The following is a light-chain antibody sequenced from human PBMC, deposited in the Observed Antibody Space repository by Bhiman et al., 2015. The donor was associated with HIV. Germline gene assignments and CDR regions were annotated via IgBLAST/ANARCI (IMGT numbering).Light chain of an antibody. CDR2: QDN. J-gene: IGLJ1*01. V-gene: IGLV3-1*01. CDR3: RAWDNSQYV. CDR1: KLGNRY. Sequence: SYELTQPPSLSVSPGQTASITCSGDKLGNRYACWYQQKPGQSPVLVIYQDNKRPSGIPERFSGSNSGNTATLTISGTQAIDEADYYCRAWDNSQYVFGPGTKVTVL.